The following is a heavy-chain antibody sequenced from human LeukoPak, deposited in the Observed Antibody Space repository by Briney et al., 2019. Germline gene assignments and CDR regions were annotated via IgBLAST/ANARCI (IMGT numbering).Heavy chain of an antibody. Sequence: PGGSLRLSCAASGFTFSNAWMSWVRQAPGKGLEWVGRIKSKTDGGTTDYAAPVKGRFTISRDDSKNTLYLQMNSLKTEDTAVYYCTTDCSSTRCYYYYYGMDVWGQGTTVTVSS. J-gene: IGHJ6*02. CDR1: GFTFSNAW. D-gene: IGHD2-2*01. CDR2: IKSKTDGGTT. CDR3: TTDCSSTRCYYYYYGMDV. V-gene: IGHV3-15*01.